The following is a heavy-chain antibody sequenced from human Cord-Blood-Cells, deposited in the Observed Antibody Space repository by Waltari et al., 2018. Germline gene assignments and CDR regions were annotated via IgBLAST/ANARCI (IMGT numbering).Heavy chain of an antibody. V-gene: IGHV4-34*01. J-gene: IGHJ5*02. CDR2: INHSGST. CDR3: ARGQGGNWFDP. Sequence: QVQLQQWGAGLLKPSETLSLTCAVYGGSFSGYYWSWIRQPPGKGLEWIGEINHSGSTNYNPSLKSRVTISVDTSKNPFSRKLSSVTAADTAVYYCARGQGGNWFDPWGQGTLVTVSS. CDR1: GGSFSGYY. D-gene: IGHD2-15*01.